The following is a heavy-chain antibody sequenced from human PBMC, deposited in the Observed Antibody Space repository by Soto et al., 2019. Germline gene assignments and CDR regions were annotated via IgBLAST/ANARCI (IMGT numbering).Heavy chain of an antibody. D-gene: IGHD2-15*01. CDR1: GFSFSTYW. CDR2: VNADGTEK. J-gene: IGHJ4*02. CDR3: SHTGV. V-gene: IGHV3-7*01. Sequence: EVHMVESGGGLVQPGGSLRLSCAASGFSFSTYWMYWVRQAPGKGLEWVANVNADGTEKNYVDSVKGRVTISRDNAKNSLYLQMNSLRAEDTAVYYCSHTGVGGQGTLVTVSS.